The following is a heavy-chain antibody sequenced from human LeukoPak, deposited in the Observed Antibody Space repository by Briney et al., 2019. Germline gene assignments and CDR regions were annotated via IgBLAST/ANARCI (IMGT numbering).Heavy chain of an antibody. CDR3: ARGRSITLLRGVAMSYGFDI. Sequence: NPGGSLRLSCAASGFTFSNYGMNWVRQAPGKGLEWVSFTDTSGRYVYYGDSVKGRFTISRDNAKNLLFLQMNGLRAEDTALYYCARGRSITLLRGVAMSYGFDIWVQGAMVAVSS. J-gene: IGHJ3*02. CDR2: TDTSGRYV. D-gene: IGHD3-10*01. CDR1: GFTFSNYG. V-gene: IGHV3-21*06.